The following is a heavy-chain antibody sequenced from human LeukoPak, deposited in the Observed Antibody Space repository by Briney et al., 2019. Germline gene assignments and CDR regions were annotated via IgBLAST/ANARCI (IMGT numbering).Heavy chain of an antibody. V-gene: IGHV3-30*02. CDR3: TLTTFGVVYYFDY. CDR2: IRYDGTNK. Sequence: PGGSLRLSCAASGLIFSDYGMHWVRQAPGKGLEWVTFIRYDGTNKYYADSVKGRFTIPRDNSKNTLYLQMDSLRTEDTAVYYCTLTTFGVVYYFDYWGQGTLVTVSS. D-gene: IGHD1/OR15-1a*01. J-gene: IGHJ4*02. CDR1: GLIFSDYG.